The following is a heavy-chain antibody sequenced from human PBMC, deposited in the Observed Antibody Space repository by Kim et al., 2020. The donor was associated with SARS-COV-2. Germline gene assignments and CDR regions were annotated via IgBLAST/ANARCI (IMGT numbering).Heavy chain of an antibody. V-gene: IGHV4-34*01. J-gene: IGHJ3*02. CDR3: ARGPITIFWLGAHLDAFDI. Sequence: SETLSLTCAVYGGSFSGYYWSWIRQPPGKGLEWIGEINHSGSTNYNPSLKSRVTISVDTSKNQFSLKLSSVTAADTAVYYCARGPITIFWLGAHLDAFDIWGQGKMVTVSS. CDR2: INHSGST. CDR1: GGSFSGYY. D-gene: IGHD3-9*01.